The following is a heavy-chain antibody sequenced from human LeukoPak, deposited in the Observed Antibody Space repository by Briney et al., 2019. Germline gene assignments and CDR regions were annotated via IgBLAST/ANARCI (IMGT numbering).Heavy chain of an antibody. D-gene: IGHD6-25*01. CDR2: ISAYNGNT. V-gene: IGHV1-18*01. CDR1: GYTFTSYG. Sequence: ASVKVSCKASGYTFTSYGTSWVRQAPGQGLEWMGWISAYNGNTNYAQKLQGRVTMTTDTSTSTAYMELRSLRSDDTAVYYCARSPRFRYAAEHYYYMDVWGKGTTVTVSS. J-gene: IGHJ6*03. CDR3: ARSPRFRYAAEHYYYMDV.